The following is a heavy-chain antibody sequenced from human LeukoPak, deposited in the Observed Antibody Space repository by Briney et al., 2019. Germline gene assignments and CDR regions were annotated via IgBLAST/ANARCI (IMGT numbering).Heavy chain of an antibody. CDR2: INHSGST. CDR3: ARGPGIHYYYYGMDV. D-gene: IGHD3-10*01. CDR1: GGSFSGYY. V-gene: IGHV4-34*01. J-gene: IGHJ6*02. Sequence: PSETLSLTCAVYGGSFSGYYWSWIRQPPGKGLEWIGEINHSGSTNYNPSLKSRVTISVDTSKNQFSLKLSSVTAADTAVYYCARGPGIHYYYYGMDVWGPGTTVTVSS.